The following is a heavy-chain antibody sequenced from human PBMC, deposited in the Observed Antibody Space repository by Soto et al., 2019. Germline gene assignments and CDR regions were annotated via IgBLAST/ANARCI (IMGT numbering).Heavy chain of an antibody. CDR2: ISAHNGNT. V-gene: IGHV1-18*01. D-gene: IGHD4-17*01. J-gene: IGHJ5*02. CDR1: GYTFTNYG. CDR3: ARDSALTTVTTMPLGS. Sequence: ASVKVSCKASGYTFTNYGISWVRQAPGQGLEWMGWISAHNGNTNYAQKLQGRVTMTTDTSTSTAYMELRSLRSDDTAVYYCARDSALTTVTTMPLGSWGQGTLVTVSS.